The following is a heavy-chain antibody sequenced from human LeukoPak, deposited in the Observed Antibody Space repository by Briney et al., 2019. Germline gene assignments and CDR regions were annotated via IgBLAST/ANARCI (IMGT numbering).Heavy chain of an antibody. Sequence: GASLRLSCAASGFAFSGDNMNWVRQAPGKGLEWVSFIGSSGSYIKYADSVKGRFTISRDNAKNSLYLQMNSLRAEDTAMYFCARDRAIDIRAYDIWGQGTMVTVSS. D-gene: IGHD5-12*01. V-gene: IGHV3-21*01. CDR1: GFAFSGDN. CDR3: ARDRAIDIRAYDI. CDR2: IGSSGSYI. J-gene: IGHJ3*02.